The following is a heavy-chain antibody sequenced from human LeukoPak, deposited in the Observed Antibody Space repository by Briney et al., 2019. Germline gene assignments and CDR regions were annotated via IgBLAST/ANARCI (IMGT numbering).Heavy chain of an antibody. CDR2: IIPIFGTA. CDR1: GGTFSSYA. CDR3: ARGAWELLHMYYFDY. J-gene: IGHJ4*02. V-gene: IGHV1-69*13. Sequence: SVKVSCKASGGTFSSYAISWVRQAPGQGLEWMGGIIPIFGTANYAQKFQGRVTITADESTSTAYMELSSLRSEDTAVYYCARGAWELLHMYYFDYWGQGTLVTVSS. D-gene: IGHD1-26*01.